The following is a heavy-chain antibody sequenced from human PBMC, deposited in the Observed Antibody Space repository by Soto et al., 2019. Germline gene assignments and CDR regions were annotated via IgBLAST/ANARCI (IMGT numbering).Heavy chain of an antibody. CDR3: ARQDLVATMGFDY. Sequence: QVQLQESGPGLVKPSQTLSLTCTVSGGSISSGGYYWSWIRQHPGKGLEWIGYISYSGSTYYNPSLKSRVTISVDTSKNQCSLKLSSVTAADTAVYYCARQDLVATMGFDYWGQGTLVTVSS. D-gene: IGHD5-12*01. CDR2: ISYSGST. CDR1: GGSISSGGYY. V-gene: IGHV4-31*03. J-gene: IGHJ4*02.